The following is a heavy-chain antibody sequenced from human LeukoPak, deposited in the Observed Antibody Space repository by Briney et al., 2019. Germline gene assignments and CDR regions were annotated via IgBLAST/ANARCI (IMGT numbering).Heavy chain of an antibody. J-gene: IGHJ4*02. CDR2: ISGSGGST. CDR1: GFTFSTFG. CDR3: AKDQVIAPS. V-gene: IGHV3-23*01. Sequence: PGGSLRLSCVVSGFTFSTFGMHWVRQAPGKGLEWVSAISGSGGSTYYADSVKGRFTISRDNSKNTLYVQMNSLRAEDTAVYYCAKDQVIAPSWGQGTLVTVSS. D-gene: IGHD2-21*01.